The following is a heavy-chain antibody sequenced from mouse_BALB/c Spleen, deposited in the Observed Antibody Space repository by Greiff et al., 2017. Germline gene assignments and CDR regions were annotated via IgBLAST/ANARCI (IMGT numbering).Heavy chain of an antibody. CDR3: TRLDYYGSSYWFAY. CDR1: GFTFSNYW. D-gene: IGHD1-1*01. CDR2: IRLKSNNYAT. V-gene: IGHV6-6*02. J-gene: IGHJ3*01. Sequence: EVKLVESGGGLVQPGGSMKLSCVASGFTFSNYWMNWVRQSPEKGLEWVAEIRLKSNNYATHYAESVKGRFTISRDDSKSSVYLQMNNLRAEDTGIYYCTRLDYYGSSYWFAYWGQGTLVTVSA.